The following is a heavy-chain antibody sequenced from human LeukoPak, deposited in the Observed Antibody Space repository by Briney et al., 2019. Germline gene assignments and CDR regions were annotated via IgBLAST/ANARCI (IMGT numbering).Heavy chain of an antibody. V-gene: IGHV3-30*02. J-gene: IGHJ4*02. Sequence: PGGSLRLSCAASGFTFRSYGMHWVRQAPGKGLEWVAYIRYDGSNKFYTVSVKGRFTISRDNSKNTLYLQMNSLRSEDTGVYYCANGGGAYDVIDYWGQGPLVTVSS. D-gene: IGHD3-16*01. CDR3: ANGGGAYDVIDY. CDR1: GFTFRSYG. CDR2: IRYDGSNK.